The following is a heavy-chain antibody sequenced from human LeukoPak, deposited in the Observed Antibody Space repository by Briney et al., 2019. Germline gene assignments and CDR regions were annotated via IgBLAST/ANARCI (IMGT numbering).Heavy chain of an antibody. V-gene: IGHV4-4*07. Sequence: SETLSLTCTVSGGSISSYYWSWIRQPAGKGLEWIGRIYTSGSTNYNPSLKSRVTMSVDTSKNQFSLKLSSVTAADTAVYYCARRLVVPAANDAFDIWGQGTMVTVSS. D-gene: IGHD2-2*01. J-gene: IGHJ3*02. CDR1: GGSISSYY. CDR3: ARRLVVPAANDAFDI. CDR2: IYTSGST.